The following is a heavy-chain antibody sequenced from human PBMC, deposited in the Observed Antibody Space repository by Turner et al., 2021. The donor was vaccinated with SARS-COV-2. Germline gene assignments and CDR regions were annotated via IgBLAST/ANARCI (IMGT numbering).Heavy chain of an antibody. D-gene: IGHD3-16*01. CDR3: ARANEDLTRALDV. Sequence: QVQLQESGPGLVKPSETLSLTCTVSGGSTSSYFWSWIRQPAGRGLEWIGRIHSSGIINYNPSLKSRVTMSIDTSKNQVSLRLSSVTAADTAVYFCARANEDLTRALDVWGKGTMVTVSA. J-gene: IGHJ3*01. CDR2: IHSSGII. V-gene: IGHV4-4*07. CDR1: GGSTSSYF.